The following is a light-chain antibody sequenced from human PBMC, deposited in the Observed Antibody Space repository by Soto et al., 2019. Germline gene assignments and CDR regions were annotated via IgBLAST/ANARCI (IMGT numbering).Light chain of an antibody. J-gene: IGKJ1*01. Sequence: EVVLTQSPGTLSLSPGARATLSCRASQSVSGSDLAWYQQKPGQAPRLLISGVSNRATGTPDRFSGSGSGTDFTLTISSLEPEDFAVFYCHQYGISPPTFGPGTKVEI. CDR3: HQYGISPPT. CDR1: QSVSGSD. CDR2: GVS. V-gene: IGKV3-20*01.